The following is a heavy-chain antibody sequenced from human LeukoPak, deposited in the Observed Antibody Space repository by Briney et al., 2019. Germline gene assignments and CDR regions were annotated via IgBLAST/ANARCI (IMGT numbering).Heavy chain of an antibody. CDR3: ARVAVAGSRTQYYFDY. Sequence: PGGSLRLSCAASGFTFSSYAMSWVRQAPGKGLEWVSAISGSGGSTYYADSVKGRFTISRDNSKNTLYLQMNSLRAEDTAVYYCARVAVAGSRTQYYFDYWGQGTLVTVSS. CDR2: ISGSGGST. CDR1: GFTFSSYA. D-gene: IGHD6-19*01. V-gene: IGHV3-23*01. J-gene: IGHJ4*02.